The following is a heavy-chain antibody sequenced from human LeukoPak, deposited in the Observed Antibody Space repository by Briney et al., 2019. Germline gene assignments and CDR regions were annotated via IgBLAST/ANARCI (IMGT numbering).Heavy chain of an antibody. CDR1: GFTFSSYS. CDR2: ISSSSSAI. Sequence: GGSLRLSCAASGFTFSSYSMNWVRQAPGKGPEWVSYISSSSSAIYYADSVKGRFTISRDNAKNSLYLQMNSLRAEDTAVYYCARENSGSLDYWGQGTLVTVSS. J-gene: IGHJ4*02. V-gene: IGHV3-48*04. CDR3: ARENSGSLDY. D-gene: IGHD1-26*01.